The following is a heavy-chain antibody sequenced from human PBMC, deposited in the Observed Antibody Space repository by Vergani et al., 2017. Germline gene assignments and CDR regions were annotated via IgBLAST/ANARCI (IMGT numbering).Heavy chain of an antibody. V-gene: IGHV3-23*04. CDR1: GFTFSSYA. J-gene: IGHJ6*03. D-gene: IGHD3-9*01. CDR2: ISGSGGST. CDR3: AKDALRYFDWPNECCYYMDV. Sequence: EVQLVESGGGLVQPGGSLKLSCAASGFTFSSYAMSWVRQAPGKGLEWVSAISGSGGSTYYADSVKGRFTISRDNSKNTLYLQMNSLRAEDTAVYYCAKDALRYFDWPNECCYYMDVWGKETTVTVSS.